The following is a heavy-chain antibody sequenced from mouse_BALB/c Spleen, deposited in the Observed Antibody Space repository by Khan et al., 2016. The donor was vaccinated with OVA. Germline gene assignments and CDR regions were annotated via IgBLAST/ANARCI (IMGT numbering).Heavy chain of an antibody. CDR2: INSDGTYT. V-gene: IGHV5-9-3*01. D-gene: IGHD1-3*01. CDR3: ARHNFGPFAY. J-gene: IGHJ3*01. CDR1: GFTFSSYA. Sequence: EVQLVESGGGLVKPGGSLKLSCAASGFTFSSYAMSWVRQTPEKRLEWVATINSDGTYTYYPDSVTGRFTISSDNAKNTLYLQMSSLRSEDTAMYYCARHNFGPFAYWGQGTLVTVSA.